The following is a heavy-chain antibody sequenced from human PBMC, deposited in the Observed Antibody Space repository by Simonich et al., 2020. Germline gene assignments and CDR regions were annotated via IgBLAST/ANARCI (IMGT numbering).Heavy chain of an antibody. Sequence: QVQLVQSGAEVKKPGASVKVSCKASGYTFTSYGISWGRQAPGQGLEGMGRIRAYNGNTNYAQQHRGRVTMTTDTSTSTAYMELRSLRSDDTAVYYCARSTTGTTAFDIWGQGTMVTVSS. CDR2: IRAYNGNT. J-gene: IGHJ3*02. CDR3: ARSTTGTTAFDI. CDR1: GYTFTSYG. D-gene: IGHD1-1*01. V-gene: IGHV1-18*01.